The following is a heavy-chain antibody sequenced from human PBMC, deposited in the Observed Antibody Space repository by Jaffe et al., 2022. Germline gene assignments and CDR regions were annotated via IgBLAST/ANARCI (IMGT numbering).Heavy chain of an antibody. D-gene: IGHD4-17*01. V-gene: IGHV1-69*05. CDR1: GGTFSSYA. J-gene: IGHJ4*02. CDR3: ASHYDYGPRRTPAGGR. Sequence: QVQLVQSGAEVKKPGSSVKVSCKASGGTFSSYAISWVRQAPGQGLEWMGGIIPIFGTANYAQKFQGRVTITTDESTSTAYMELSSLRSEDTAVYYCASHYDYGPRRTPAGGRWGQGTLVTVSS. CDR2: IIPIFGTA.